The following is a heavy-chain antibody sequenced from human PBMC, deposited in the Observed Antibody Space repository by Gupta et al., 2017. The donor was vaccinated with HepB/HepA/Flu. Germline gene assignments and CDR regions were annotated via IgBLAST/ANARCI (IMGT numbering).Heavy chain of an antibody. CDR3: ARVLRFSSSWYPGGEYFDS. CDR1: GFTFYGST. J-gene: IGHJ4*02. CDR2: ISGNSAYI. D-gene: IGHD6-13*01. V-gene: IGHV3-21*01. Sequence: EEQLVESGGGLVKPGGSLRLSCAASGFTFYGSTMAWVRTAPGKGLEWVSSISGNSAYIYYADSVKGRFTISRDNANDSLFLQMSSLRVEDTAVYFCARVLRFSSSWYPGGEYFDSWGLGTLVTVSS.